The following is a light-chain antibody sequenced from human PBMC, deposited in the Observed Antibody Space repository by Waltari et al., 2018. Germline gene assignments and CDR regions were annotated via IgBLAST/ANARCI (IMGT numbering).Light chain of an antibody. CDR1: RLRRNY. J-gene: IGLJ2*01. CDR3: DSRDSSGDHVV. Sequence: SSELTQDPAVYVALGQTVRITCHGDRLRRNYASCYQKTQDKAPILVIYYENNRPSGIPDRFSVSYSGNIASLTITGAQAEDEADYYCDSRDSSGDHVVFGGGTKLTVL. CDR2: YEN. V-gene: IGLV3-19*01.